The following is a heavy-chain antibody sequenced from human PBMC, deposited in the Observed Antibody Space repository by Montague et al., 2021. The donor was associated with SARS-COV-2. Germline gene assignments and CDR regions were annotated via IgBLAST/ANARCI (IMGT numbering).Heavy chain of an antibody. V-gene: IGHV4-59*13. J-gene: IGHJ4*02. Sequence: SETLSLTCTVSGGSISSYDWSWIRQPPRKGLEWMGYMYYSGSTNYNPSLECRVTLSVDTSKNQFSLKLSSVTAVDTAVYYCARDFDYWGQGTLVTVSS. CDR1: GGSISSYD. CDR2: MYYSGST. CDR3: ARDFDY.